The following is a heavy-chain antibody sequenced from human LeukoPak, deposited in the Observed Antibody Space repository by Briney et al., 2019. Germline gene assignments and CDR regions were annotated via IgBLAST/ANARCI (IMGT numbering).Heavy chain of an antibody. J-gene: IGHJ4*02. V-gene: IGHV4-59*01. D-gene: IGHD5-18*01. CDR3: ARAPYYGYGSQSFFDY. CDR2: IYYSGST. Sequence: SETLSLTCTVPGGSISSYYWSWIRQPPGKGLEWIGYIYYSGSTDYNPSLKSRVTISVDTSKNQFSLKLSSVTAADTAVYYCARAPYYGYGSQSFFDYWGQGTLVTVSS. CDR1: GGSISSYY.